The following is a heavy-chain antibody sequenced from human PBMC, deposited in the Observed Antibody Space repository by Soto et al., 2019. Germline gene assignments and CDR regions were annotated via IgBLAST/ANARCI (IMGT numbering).Heavy chain of an antibody. Sequence: GGTLRLSCAASGFTVSSNYMSWVRQAPGKGLEWVSVIYSGGSTYYADSVKGRFTISRDNSKNTLYLQMNSLRAEDTAVYYCASSPFGYSSGWIDYWGQGTLVTVSS. D-gene: IGHD6-19*01. J-gene: IGHJ4*02. V-gene: IGHV3-53*01. CDR1: GFTVSSNY. CDR3: ASSPFGYSSGWIDY. CDR2: IYSGGST.